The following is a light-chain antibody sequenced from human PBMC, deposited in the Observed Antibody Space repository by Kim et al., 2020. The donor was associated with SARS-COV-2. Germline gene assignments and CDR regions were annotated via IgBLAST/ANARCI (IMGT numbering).Light chain of an antibody. CDR3: KQYGSSPAT. CDR1: QTVTSNY. CDR2: GAS. Sequence: SPGERATLSCRASQTVTSNYLAWYQQKPGQAPRLLIYGASSRATGIPDRFSGSGSGTDFTLTISRLEPEDFAVYYCKQYGSSPATFGQGTKVDIK. V-gene: IGKV3-20*01. J-gene: IGKJ1*01.